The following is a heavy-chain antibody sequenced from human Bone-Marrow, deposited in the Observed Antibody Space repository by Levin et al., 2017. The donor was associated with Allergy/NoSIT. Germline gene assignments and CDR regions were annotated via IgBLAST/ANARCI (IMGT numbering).Heavy chain of an antibody. V-gene: IGHV3-30*03. D-gene: IGHD6-19*01. CDR1: GFTFSDYG. CDR2: ISYDETNR. Sequence: GGSLRLSCVASGFTFSDYGMHWVRQAPGKGLEWVATISYDETNRFYADSVKGRFTISRDNSKSALFLQLDSLRGEDTAVYYCARDRLAVAGDNYFDFWGQGALVTVSS. J-gene: IGHJ4*02. CDR3: ARDRLAVAGDNYFDF.